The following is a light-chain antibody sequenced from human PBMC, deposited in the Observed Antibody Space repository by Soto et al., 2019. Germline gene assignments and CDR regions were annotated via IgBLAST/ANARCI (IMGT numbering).Light chain of an antibody. CDR2: GAS. J-gene: IGKJ1*01. CDR1: QSFNSIY. V-gene: IGKV3-20*01. Sequence: VWMPSHGTRSLSGGAVALRSRRASQSFNSIYLAWYQQKPGKAPRLLIYGASSRATGIPDRFSGSGSGTDLTLTISRLEPEDFAVYYCPQYDSWTVGEGNKVDIK. CDR3: PQYDSWT.